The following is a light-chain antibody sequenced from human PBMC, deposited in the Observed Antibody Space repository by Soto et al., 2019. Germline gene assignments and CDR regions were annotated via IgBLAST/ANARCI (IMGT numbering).Light chain of an antibody. CDR1: SSSIGNNA. CDR3: GSYAGSNNSV. J-gene: IGLJ1*01. V-gene: IGLV1-36*01. CDR2: YDT. Sequence: QSVLTQAPSVSEAPRQRVTISCSGSSSSIGNNAVTWYQQLPGETPKLLIYYDTFLASGVSDRFSGSKSGNTASLTVSGLQAEDEADYYCGSYAGSNNSVFETGTKVTVL.